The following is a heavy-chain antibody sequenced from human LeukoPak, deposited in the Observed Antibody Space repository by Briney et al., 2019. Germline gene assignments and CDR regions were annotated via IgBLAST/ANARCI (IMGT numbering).Heavy chain of an antibody. V-gene: IGHV4-61*02. Sequence: SETLSLTCTVSGGSISSGSYYWSWIRQPAGKGLEWIGRIYNSGNTNYNPSPKSRVTISVDTSKNQFSLKLSSVTAADTAVYYCARDHYYYDSTGYYYLDYWGQGTLVTVSS. D-gene: IGHD3-22*01. J-gene: IGHJ4*02. CDR3: ARDHYYYDSTGYYYLDY. CDR2: IYNSGNT. CDR1: GGSISSGSYY.